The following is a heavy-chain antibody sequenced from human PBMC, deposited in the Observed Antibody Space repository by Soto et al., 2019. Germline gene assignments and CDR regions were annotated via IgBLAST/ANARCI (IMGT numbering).Heavy chain of an antibody. CDR1: GYTFTSYG. CDR2: ISAYNGNT. J-gene: IGHJ6*02. V-gene: IGHV1-18*04. Sequence: SVKVSCKASGYTFTSYGISWVRQAPGQGLEWMGWISAYNGNTNYAQKLQGRVTMTTDTSTSTAYMELRSLRSDDTAVYDCARTSYYDSWRGLPRLGYYGMEVWG. D-gene: IGHD3-3*01. CDR3: ARTSYYDSWRGLPRLGYYGMEV.